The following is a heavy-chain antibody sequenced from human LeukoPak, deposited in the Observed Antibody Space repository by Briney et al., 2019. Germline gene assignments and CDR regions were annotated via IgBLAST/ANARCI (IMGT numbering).Heavy chain of an antibody. CDR2: INPNSGGT. V-gene: IGHV1-2*02. D-gene: IGHD5-24*01. J-gene: IGHJ3*02. Sequence: ASVKVSCKASGYTFTGYYMHWVRQAPGQGLEWMEWINPNSGGTNYAQKFQGRVTMTRDTSISTAYMELSRLRSDDTAVYYCARSFGDRDGYNKGSFDIWGQGTMVTVSS. CDR1: GYTFTGYY. CDR3: ARSFGDRDGYNKGSFDI.